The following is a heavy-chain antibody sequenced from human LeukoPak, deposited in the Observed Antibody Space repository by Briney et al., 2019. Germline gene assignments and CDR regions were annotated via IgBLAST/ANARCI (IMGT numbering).Heavy chain of an antibody. CDR1: GGSISSSDYY. V-gene: IGHV4-39*07. Sequence: SETLSLTCTVSGGSISSSDYYWGWIRQPPGKGLEWIGSIYYFGNTYYNPSLKSRVTVSVDTSKNQFSLKLSSVTAADTAVYYCVRHGGTRITLIEVYYFDSWGQGTLVTVSS. J-gene: IGHJ4*02. D-gene: IGHD4-11*01. CDR3: VRHGGTRITLIEVYYFDS. CDR2: IYYFGNT.